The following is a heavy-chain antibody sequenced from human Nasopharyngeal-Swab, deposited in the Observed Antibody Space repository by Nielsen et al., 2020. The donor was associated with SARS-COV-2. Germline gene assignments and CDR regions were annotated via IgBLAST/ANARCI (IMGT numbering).Heavy chain of an antibody. V-gene: IGHV3-23*01. CDR3: AKDLRGPYFF. D-gene: IGHD2/OR15-2a*01. CDR2: INSDGSST. Sequence: VRQAPGKGLVWVSRINSDGSSTYYADSVKGRFTISRDNSKNTLSLQMNSLRAEDTAVYYCAKDLRGPYFFWGQGTLVTVSS. J-gene: IGHJ4*02.